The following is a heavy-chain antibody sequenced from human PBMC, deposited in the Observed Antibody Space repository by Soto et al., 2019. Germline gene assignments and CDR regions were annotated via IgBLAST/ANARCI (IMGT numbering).Heavy chain of an antibody. CDR3: TTSSGYSSGWYVEMAQGFDY. D-gene: IGHD6-19*01. Sequence: PGGSLRLSCAASGFTFSNAWMSWVRQAPGKGLEWVGRIKSKTDGGTTDYAAPVKGRFTISRDDSKNTLYLQMNSLKTEDTAVYYCTTSSGYSSGWYVEMAQGFDYWGQGTLVTVS. CDR1: GFTFSNAW. J-gene: IGHJ4*02. CDR2: IKSKTDGGTT. V-gene: IGHV3-15*01.